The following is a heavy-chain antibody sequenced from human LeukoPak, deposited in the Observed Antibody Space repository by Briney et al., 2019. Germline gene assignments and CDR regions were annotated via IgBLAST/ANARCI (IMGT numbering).Heavy chain of an antibody. J-gene: IGHJ5*02. CDR3: AKDVWWSVS. CDR2: ISADAVDT. V-gene: IGHV3-23*01. Sequence: GGSLRLSCAASGFTFSSYAMSWVRQAPGKGLEWVSAISADAVDTFYAPSVKGRFTISRDNSKNTLYLQINSLRAEDTAIYYCAKDVWWSVSWGQGTLVTVSS. D-gene: IGHD2-8*02. CDR1: GFTFSSYA.